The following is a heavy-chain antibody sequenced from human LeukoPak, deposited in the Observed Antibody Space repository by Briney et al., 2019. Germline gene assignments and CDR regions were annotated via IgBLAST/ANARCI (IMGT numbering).Heavy chain of an antibody. V-gene: IGHV1-69*13. CDR1: GGTFSSYA. CDR3: ASTPSDGYEYYFDY. D-gene: IGHD5-12*01. Sequence: ASVKVSCKASGGTFSSYAISWVRQAPGQGLEWMGGIIPIFGTANYAQKFQGRVTITADESTSTAYMELSSLRSEDTAVYYCASTPSDGYEYYFDYWGQGTLVTVSS. J-gene: IGHJ4*02. CDR2: IIPIFGTA.